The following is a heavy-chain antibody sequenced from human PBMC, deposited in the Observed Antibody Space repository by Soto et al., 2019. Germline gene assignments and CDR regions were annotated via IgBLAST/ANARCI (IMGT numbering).Heavy chain of an antibody. V-gene: IGHV6-1*01. Sequence: SQTLSLTCAISGDSVSSNSAAWNWVRQSPSRGLEWLGRTYYRSKWYNDYAVSVKSRITINPDTSKNQFSLQLSSVTPEDTAVYYCARDVRVGRWLAQYYYYGMDVCVQGTTATVSS. D-gene: IGHD6-19*01. J-gene: IGHJ6*02. CDR1: GDSVSSNSAA. CDR3: ARDVRVGRWLAQYYYYGMDV. CDR2: TYYRSKWYN.